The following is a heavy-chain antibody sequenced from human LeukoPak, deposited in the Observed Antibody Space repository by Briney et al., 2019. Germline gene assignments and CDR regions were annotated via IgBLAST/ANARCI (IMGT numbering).Heavy chain of an antibody. D-gene: IGHD3-3*01. Sequence: PSETLSLTCTVSGGSISSSSYYWGWIRQPPGKGLEWIGSMYYSGSTYYNPSLKSRVTISVDTSKNQFSLKLSSVTAADTAVYYCARRAEYDFWSGYLLDAFDIWGQGTMVTVSS. CDR2: MYYSGST. CDR1: GGSISSSSYY. J-gene: IGHJ3*02. CDR3: ARRAEYDFWSGYLLDAFDI. V-gene: IGHV4-39*01.